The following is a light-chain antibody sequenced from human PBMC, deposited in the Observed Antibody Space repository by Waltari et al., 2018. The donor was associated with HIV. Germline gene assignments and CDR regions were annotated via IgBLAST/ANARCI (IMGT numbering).Light chain of an antibody. CDR3: QSYDITLSASVV. J-gene: IGLJ2*01. CDR1: TSNIGADYD. CDR2: GNK. Sequence: QSVLTQPPSVSGAPGQRVTISCTGSTSNIGADYDVHWYQQIPGTAPKLLISGNKNLPSWVPDRISASKSGTSASLTITWLQAEDEADYFCQSYDITLSASVVFGGGTRLTVL. V-gene: IGLV1-40*01.